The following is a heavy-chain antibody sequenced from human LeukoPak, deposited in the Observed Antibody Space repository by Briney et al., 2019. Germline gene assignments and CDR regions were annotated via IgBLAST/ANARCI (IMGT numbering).Heavy chain of an antibody. CDR3: ARVGRDGLGYFDL. J-gene: IGHJ2*01. CDR1: GGSISSSSYY. V-gene: IGHV4-39*07. CDR2: IYYSGST. Sequence: SSETLSLTCTVSGGSISSSSYYWGWIRQPPGKGLEWIGSIYYSGSTYYNPSLKSRVTISVDTSKNQFSLKLSSVTAADTAVYYCARVGRDGLGYFDLWGRGTLVTVSS. D-gene: IGHD2-21*02.